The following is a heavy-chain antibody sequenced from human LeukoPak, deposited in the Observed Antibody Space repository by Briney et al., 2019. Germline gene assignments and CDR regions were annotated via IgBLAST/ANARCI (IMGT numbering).Heavy chain of an antibody. CDR3: ARHDEVGATSHFDY. Sequence: SETLSLTCTVSGGSISSYYWSWIRQPPGKGLEWIGYIYYSGSTNYNPSLKSRVTISVDTSKNQFSLKLSSVTAADTAVYYCARHDEVGATSHFDYWGQGTLVTVSS. J-gene: IGHJ4*02. CDR2: IYYSGST. D-gene: IGHD1-26*01. V-gene: IGHV4-59*08. CDR1: GGSISSYY.